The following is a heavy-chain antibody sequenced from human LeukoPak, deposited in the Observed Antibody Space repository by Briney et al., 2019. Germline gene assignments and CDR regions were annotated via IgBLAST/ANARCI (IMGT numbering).Heavy chain of an antibody. CDR2: ISSSSSTI. J-gene: IGHJ3*02. CDR3: ARHEVGVTLPYAGAFDI. D-gene: IGHD1-26*01. Sequence: PGGSLRLSCAASGFTFSSYSMNWVRQAPGKGLEWVSYISSSSSTIYYADSVKGRFTISRDNAKNSLYLQMNSLGDEDTALYYCARHEVGVTLPYAGAFDIWGQGTMVTVSS. CDR1: GFTFSSYS. V-gene: IGHV3-48*02.